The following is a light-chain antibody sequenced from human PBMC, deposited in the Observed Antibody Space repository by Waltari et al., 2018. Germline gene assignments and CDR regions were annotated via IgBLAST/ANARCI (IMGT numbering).Light chain of an antibody. V-gene: IGKV3-11*01. J-gene: IGKJ4*01. CDR3: QQRSNWPPVT. CDR2: EAS. CDR1: QSINTY. Sequence: EVLLTQSPAPLSLPPGAGAPLSCRSSQSINTYLAWYQLKSGQAPRLLIYEASNRATGIPARFSGSGSGTDFTLTISSLEPEDSAVYYCQQRSNWPPVTFGGGTKVEIK.